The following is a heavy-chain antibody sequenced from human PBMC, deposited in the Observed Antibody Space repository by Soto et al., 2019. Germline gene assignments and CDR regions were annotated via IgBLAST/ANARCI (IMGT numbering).Heavy chain of an antibody. CDR1: GFTFSSYS. J-gene: IGHJ5*02. CDR2: INSDGSST. CDR3: ARHPERIAQIGWFDP. V-gene: IGHV3-74*01. D-gene: IGHD6-13*01. Sequence: GGSLRLSCAASGFTFSSYSMNWVRQAPGKGLVWVSRINSDGSSTSYADSVKGRFTISRDNAKNSLYLQMNSLRAEDTAVYYCARHPERIAQIGWFDPWGQGTLVTVSS.